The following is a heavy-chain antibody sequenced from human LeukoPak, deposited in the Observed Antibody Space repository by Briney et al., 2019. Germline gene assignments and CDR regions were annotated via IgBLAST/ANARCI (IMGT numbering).Heavy chain of an antibody. Sequence: GGSLRLSCAASGLTFSDYSMTWVRQAPGKGLFWVSGISAGGGSTYYADSVKGRFSISRDNSKNTLYLQMNSLRAEDTAVYYCAKAHDYGDPGFGYWGQGTLVTVSS. CDR3: AKAHDYGDPGFGY. D-gene: IGHD4/OR15-4a*01. CDR2: ISAGGGST. V-gene: IGHV3-23*01. J-gene: IGHJ4*02. CDR1: GLTFSDYS.